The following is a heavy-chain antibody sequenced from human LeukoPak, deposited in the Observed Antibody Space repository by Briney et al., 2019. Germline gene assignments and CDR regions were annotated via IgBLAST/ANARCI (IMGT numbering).Heavy chain of an antibody. CDR2: ITHTGTTV. D-gene: IGHD3-22*01. Sequence: GGSLRLSCAASGFTFSDHYKGWIRQAPGKGLEWVSYITHTGTTVYYADSVKGRFTISRDNAKNSLFLQMNSLRADDTALYYCARDGATSGYYTFFDYWGQGTLVTVSS. V-gene: IGHV3-11*01. J-gene: IGHJ4*02. CDR3: ARDGATSGYYTFFDY. CDR1: GFTFSDHY.